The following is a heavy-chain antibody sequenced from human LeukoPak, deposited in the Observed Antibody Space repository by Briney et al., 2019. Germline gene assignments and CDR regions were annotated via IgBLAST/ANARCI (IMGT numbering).Heavy chain of an antibody. V-gene: IGHV4-39*07. Sequence: SETLSLTCTVSGGSFSSGSYYWSWIRQPPGKGLEWIGNIYHSGSTYYNPSLKSRVTISVDTSKNQFSLKLSSVTAADTAVYYCARRYCSTTSCYFDYWGQGTLVTVSS. J-gene: IGHJ4*02. CDR3: ARRYCSTTSCYFDY. CDR1: GGSFSSGSYY. CDR2: IYHSGST. D-gene: IGHD2-2*01.